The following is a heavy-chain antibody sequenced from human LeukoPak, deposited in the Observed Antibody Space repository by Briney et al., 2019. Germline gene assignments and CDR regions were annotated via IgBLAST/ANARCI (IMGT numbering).Heavy chain of an antibody. D-gene: IGHD1-20*01. CDR2: IYYSGST. Sequence: SETLSLTCTVSGDSISTSSYSWGWIRQPPGKGLEWIGSIYYSGSTYYNPSLKSRVTISVDTSKNQFSLKLSSVTAADTAVYYCARAFKPGITGTTVGYSYWGQGTLVTVSS. V-gene: IGHV4-39*01. J-gene: IGHJ4*02. CDR3: ARAFKPGITGTTVGYSY. CDR1: GDSISTSSYS.